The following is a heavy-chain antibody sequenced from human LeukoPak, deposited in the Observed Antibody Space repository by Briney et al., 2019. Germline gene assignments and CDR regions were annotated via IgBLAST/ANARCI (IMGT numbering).Heavy chain of an antibody. J-gene: IGHJ4*02. CDR2: IKQDGSEK. D-gene: IGHD5-18*01. V-gene: IGHV3-7*03. CDR3: AKGEWIQLWSYYFDY. CDR1: GFTFSTYW. Sequence: AGGSLRLSCAASGFTFSTYWMSWVRQAPGKGLEWVANIKQDGSEKYYVDSVKGRFTISRDNAKNSLYLQMNSLRAEDTAVYYCAKGEWIQLWSYYFDYWGQGTLVTVSS.